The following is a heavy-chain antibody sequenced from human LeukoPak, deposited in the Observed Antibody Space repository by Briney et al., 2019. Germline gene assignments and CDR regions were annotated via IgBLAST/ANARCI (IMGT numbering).Heavy chain of an antibody. D-gene: IGHD7-27*01. CDR3: ARGELGIYYFDY. CDR2: INHNGST. J-gene: IGHJ4*02. Sequence: PSETLSLTCAVYGGSFSVYYWSWIRQPPGKGLEWIGEINHNGSTNYNPSLKSRVTISVDPTKNQFSLKLSSVTAADTAVYYCARGELGIYYFDYWGQGTLVTVSS. V-gene: IGHV4-34*01. CDR1: GGSFSVYY.